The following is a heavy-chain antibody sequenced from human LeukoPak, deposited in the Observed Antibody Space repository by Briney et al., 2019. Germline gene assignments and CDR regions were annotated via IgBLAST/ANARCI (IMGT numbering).Heavy chain of an antibody. CDR1: GGSISSGSYY. Sequence: PSETLSLTCTVSGGSISSGSYYWSWIRQPAGKGLEWIGRIYTSGSTNYNPSLKSRVTISVDTSKNQFSLKLSSVTAADTAVYYCARGDNLVFDYWGQGTLVTVSS. D-gene: IGHD1-20*01. J-gene: IGHJ4*02. CDR3: ARGDNLVFDY. CDR2: IYTSGST. V-gene: IGHV4-61*02.